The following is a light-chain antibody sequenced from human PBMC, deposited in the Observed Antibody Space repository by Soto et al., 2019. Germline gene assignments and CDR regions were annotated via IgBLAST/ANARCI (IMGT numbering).Light chain of an antibody. J-gene: IGKJ3*01. CDR3: QQRSNWHT. V-gene: IGKV3D-15*01. Sequence: EIVMTQSPATLSVSPGERATLSCRASQSVSDNLAWYQQKPGQAPRLLIYGASTRATGIPARFSGSGSGTEFTLTISSLEPEDFAVYYCQQRSNWHTFGPGTKVDI. CDR1: QSVSDN. CDR2: GAS.